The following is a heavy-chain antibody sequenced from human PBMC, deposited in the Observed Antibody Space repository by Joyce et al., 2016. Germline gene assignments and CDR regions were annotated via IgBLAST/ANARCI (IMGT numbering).Heavy chain of an antibody. Sequence: EVQLVESGGGLIQPGGSLRLSCAASGFAVSSNYMSWVRQAPGKGLKWVSAIYTDGRTFYADSVEGRFTISRDNSQNTVSLQLNGLRVEDTAVYYCARTHRDIIMGDYWGQGTLVTVSS. CDR1: GFAVSSNY. CDR2: IYTDGRT. CDR3: ARTHRDIIMGDY. D-gene: IGHD3-10*01. J-gene: IGHJ4*02. V-gene: IGHV3-53*01.